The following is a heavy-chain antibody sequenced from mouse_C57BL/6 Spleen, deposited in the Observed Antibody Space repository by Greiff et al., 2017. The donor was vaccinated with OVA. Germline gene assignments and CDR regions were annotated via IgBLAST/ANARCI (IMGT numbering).Heavy chain of an antibody. CDR2: INPYNGGT. V-gene: IGHV1-19*01. CDR3: ARWGGLRRFDY. CDR1: GYTFTDYY. J-gene: IGHJ2*01. Sequence: EVQLQQSGPVLVKPGASVKMSCKASGYTFTDYYMNWVKQSHGKSLEWIGVINPYNGGTSYNQKFKGKATLTVDKSSSTAYMELNSLTSEDSAVYYCARWGGLRRFDYWGQGTTLTVSS. D-gene: IGHD2-4*01.